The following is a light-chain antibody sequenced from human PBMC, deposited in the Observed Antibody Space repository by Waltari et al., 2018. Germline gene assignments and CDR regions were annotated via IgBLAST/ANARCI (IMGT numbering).Light chain of an antibody. CDR3: AAWDDSLKDVV. J-gene: IGLJ2*01. V-gene: IGLV1-44*01. CDR1: GANIGSNP. Sequence: QSVLTQPPSASGSPGQTVTISCSGSGANIGSNPVNWYLQVPGTAPNLLIYNNKRRPSGVPDRFSGSKSGTSPSLAISGVQSEDEGDYFCAAWDDSLKDVVFGGGTKLTVL. CDR2: NNK.